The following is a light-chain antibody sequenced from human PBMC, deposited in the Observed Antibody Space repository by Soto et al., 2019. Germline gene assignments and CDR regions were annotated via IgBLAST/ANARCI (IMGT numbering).Light chain of an antibody. Sequence: EIVMTQSPLSLPVTPGEPASISCRSSQILLHSNGYNYLDWYLQKPGQSPQLLIYLGSNRASGVPDRFSGSGSGTDFTLKISRVEAEDVGVYYCMQALQTPYTFGQGTRLEI. J-gene: IGKJ5*01. CDR1: QILLHSNGYNY. V-gene: IGKV2-28*01. CDR3: MQALQTPYT. CDR2: LGS.